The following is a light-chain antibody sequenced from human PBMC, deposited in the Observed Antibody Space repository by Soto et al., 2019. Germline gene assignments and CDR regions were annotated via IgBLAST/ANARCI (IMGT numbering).Light chain of an antibody. J-gene: IGLJ1*01. CDR3: CSYAGSFTYV. CDR2: DVS. Sequence: QSVLTQARSVSGSPGQSVTISCTGTSSDVGNYNYVSWYQQHPGKAPKLIIYDVSKRPSGVHDRFSGSKSGNTASLTISGLRADDEADYYCCSYAGSFTYVFGTGTKVTVL. CDR1: SSDVGNYNY. V-gene: IGLV2-11*01.